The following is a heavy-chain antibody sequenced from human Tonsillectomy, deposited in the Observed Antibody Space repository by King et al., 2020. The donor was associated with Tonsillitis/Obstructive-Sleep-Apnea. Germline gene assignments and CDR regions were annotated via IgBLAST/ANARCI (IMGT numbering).Heavy chain of an antibody. CDR2: INHSGST. V-gene: IGHV4-34*01. D-gene: IGHD6-13*01. Sequence: VQLQQWGAGLLKPSETLSLTCAVYGGSFSGYYWSWIRQPPGKGLEWIGEINHSGSTNYNPSLKSRVTISVDTSKNQFSLKLSSVTAADTAVYYCARGDDSSSWYYFDYWGQGTLVTVSS. CDR3: ARGDDSSSWYYFDY. J-gene: IGHJ4*02. CDR1: GGSFSGYY.